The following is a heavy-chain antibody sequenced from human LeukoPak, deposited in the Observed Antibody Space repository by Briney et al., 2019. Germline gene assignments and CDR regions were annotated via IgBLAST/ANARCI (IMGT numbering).Heavy chain of an antibody. CDR2: ISYDGSSK. Sequence: RGSLRLSCAASGFTFSTYAMHWVRQAPGKGLEWVAVISYDGSSKYYADSVKGRFTISRDNSKNTLYLQMNSLRAEDTAVYYCARVRSSYGYGDAFDIWGQGTMVTVSS. CDR3: ARVRSSYGYGDAFDI. V-gene: IGHV3-30*04. J-gene: IGHJ3*02. D-gene: IGHD5-18*01. CDR1: GFTFSTYA.